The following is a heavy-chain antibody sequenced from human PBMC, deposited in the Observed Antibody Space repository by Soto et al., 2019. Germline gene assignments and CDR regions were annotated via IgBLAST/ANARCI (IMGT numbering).Heavy chain of an antibody. V-gene: IGHV4-34*01. CDR2: INHSGST. D-gene: IGHD6-13*01. CDR1: GVSFSGYY. Sequence: SETLSLTCAVYGVSFSGYYWSWIRQPPGKGLEWIGEINHSGSTNYNPSLKSRVTISVDTSKNQFSLKLSSVTAADTAVYYCARRRRIAAAGYYYYMDVWGKGTTVTVSS. J-gene: IGHJ6*03. CDR3: ARRRRIAAAGYYYYMDV.